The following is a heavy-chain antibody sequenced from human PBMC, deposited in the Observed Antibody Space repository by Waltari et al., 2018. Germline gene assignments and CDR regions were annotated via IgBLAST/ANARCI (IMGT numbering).Heavy chain of an antibody. CDR1: GYSISSGYY. CDR2: IYHSGGT. CDR3: ARGENIVATIELFDY. V-gene: IGHV4-38-2*01. D-gene: IGHD5-12*01. Sequence: QVQLQESGPGLVKPSETLSLTCAVSGYSISSGYYWGWIRQPPGKGLEWIGSIYHSGGTYYNPSLKSRVTISVDTSKNQCSLKLSSVTAADTAVYYCARGENIVATIELFDYWGQGTLVTVSS. J-gene: IGHJ4*02.